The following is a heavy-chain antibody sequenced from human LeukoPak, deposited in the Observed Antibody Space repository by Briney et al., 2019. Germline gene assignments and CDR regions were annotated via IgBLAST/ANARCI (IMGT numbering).Heavy chain of an antibody. CDR3: ARDQTPTGTHDY. D-gene: IGHD1-1*01. CDR1: GYSITTGYY. V-gene: IGHV4-38-2*02. CDR2: IYYSGST. Sequence: SETLSLTCTVSGYSITTGYYWGWIRQPPGKGLEWIGYIYYSGSTYYNPSLKSRVTISVDTSKNQFSLKLSSVTAADTAVYYCARDQTPTGTHDYWGQGTLVTVSS. J-gene: IGHJ4*02.